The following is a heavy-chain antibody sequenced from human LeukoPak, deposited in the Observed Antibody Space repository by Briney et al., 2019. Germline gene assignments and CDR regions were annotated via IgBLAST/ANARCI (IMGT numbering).Heavy chain of an antibody. CDR3: ARGGILTGDPI. CDR2: INPNSGGT. CDR1: RYIFTSYY. Sequence: ASVKVSCKASRYIFTSYYIHWVRQAPGQGLEWMGWINPNSGGTNYAQKFQGRVTVTRDTSSSTAYMELSRLRSDDTAVYYCARGGILTGDPIWGQGTMVTVSS. V-gene: IGHV1-2*02. J-gene: IGHJ3*02. D-gene: IGHD3-9*01.